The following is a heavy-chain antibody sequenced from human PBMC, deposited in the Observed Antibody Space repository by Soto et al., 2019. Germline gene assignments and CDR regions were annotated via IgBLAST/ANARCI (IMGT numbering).Heavy chain of an antibody. CDR1: GFTFSDYY. CDR3: ARLAVVSSAFDY. CDR2: ISSSSSYT. D-gene: IGHD2-8*02. J-gene: IGHJ4*02. V-gene: IGHV3-11*06. Sequence: GGSLRLSCAASGFTFSDYYRSWIRQAPGKGLEWVSYISSSSSYTNYADSVKGRFTISRDNAKNSLYLQMNSLRAEDTAVYYCARLAVVSSAFDYWGQGTLVTVSS.